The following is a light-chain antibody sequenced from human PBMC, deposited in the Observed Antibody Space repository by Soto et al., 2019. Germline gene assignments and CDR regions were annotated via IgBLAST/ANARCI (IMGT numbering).Light chain of an antibody. J-gene: IGKJ1*01. CDR2: AAS. CDR3: QQYNNWPT. CDR1: QSVNMN. Sequence: ETGLTQSPVTLSVSPGETATLFGWARQSVNMNLAWYQEKPGQAPRLRLYAASPRATGIPARFSGSGSGTESTLTISSLQSEDSAIYYCQQYNNWPTFGQGTKVEIK. V-gene: IGKV3-15*01.